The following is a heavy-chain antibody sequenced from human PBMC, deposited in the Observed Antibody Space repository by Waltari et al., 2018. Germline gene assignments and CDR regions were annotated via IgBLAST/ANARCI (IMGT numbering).Heavy chain of an antibody. Sequence: QLQLQESGPGLVKPSETLSLTCTVSGGSISSSSYYWGWIRQPPGKGLEWIGSIYYSVGTYYNPSLTRRVPITLDTSKSQFSLQLGSVNAADTAVYYCATDGWSSTSCPVDWGQGTLVTDAS. CDR1: GGSISSSSYY. CDR2: IYYSVGT. V-gene: IGHV4-39*07. D-gene: IGHD2-2*01. CDR3: ATDGWSSTSCPVD. J-gene: IGHJ4*02.